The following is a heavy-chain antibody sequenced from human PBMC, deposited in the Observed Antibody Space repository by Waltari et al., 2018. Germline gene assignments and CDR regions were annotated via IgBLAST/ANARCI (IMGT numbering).Heavy chain of an antibody. CDR1: GDSMTTYY. J-gene: IGHJ4*02. CDR3: ARRFQFLGPHYFDY. Sequence: QVQLQESGPGLVKPSETLTLTCSVSGDSMTTYYWNWIRQPPGRGLEWIGSVFDSGGTYYKPTLRSRMRMSIDTSKNQFSLTLKSVTAADSAVYYCARRFQFLGPHYFDYWGQGIMVIVSS. D-gene: IGHD3-3*01. V-gene: IGHV4-59*08. CDR2: VFDSGGT.